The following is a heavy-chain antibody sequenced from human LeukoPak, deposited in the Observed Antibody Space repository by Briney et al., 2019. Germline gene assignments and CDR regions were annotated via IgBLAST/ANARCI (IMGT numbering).Heavy chain of an antibody. V-gene: IGHV3-49*04. CDR3: TRGVVGGYSYGYLLDY. Sequence: GGSLRLSCAASGFTFSSYAMRWVRQAPGKGLEWVGFIRSKAYGGTTEYAASVKGRFTISRDDSKSIAYLQMNSLKTEDTAVYYCTRGVVGGYSYGYLLDYWGQGTLVTVSS. CDR1: GFTFSSYA. D-gene: IGHD5-18*01. J-gene: IGHJ4*02. CDR2: IRSKAYGGTT.